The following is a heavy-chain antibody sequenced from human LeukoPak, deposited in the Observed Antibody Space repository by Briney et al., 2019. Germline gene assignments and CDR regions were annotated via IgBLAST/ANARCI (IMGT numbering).Heavy chain of an antibody. V-gene: IGHV4-59*01. CDR2: IYYSGST. CDR3: AAGIAVAGNDAFDI. Sequence: PSETLSLTCTVSGGSISSYYWSWIRQPPGKGLEWIGYIYYSGSTNYNPSLKSRVTISVDTPKNQFSLKLSSVTAADTAVYYCAAGIAVAGNDAFDIWGQGTMVTVSS. CDR1: GGSISSYY. J-gene: IGHJ3*02. D-gene: IGHD6-19*01.